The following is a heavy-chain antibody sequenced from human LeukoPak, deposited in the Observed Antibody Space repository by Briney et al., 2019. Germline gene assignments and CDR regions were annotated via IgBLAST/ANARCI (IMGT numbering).Heavy chain of an antibody. CDR3: ARDKNSGYSSSSSI. V-gene: IGHV1-18*01. D-gene: IGHD6-13*01. Sequence: ASVKVSCKASGYTFTSYGISWVRQAPRQGLEWMGWISAYNGNTNYAQKLQGRVTMTTDTSTSTAYMELRSLRSDDTAVYYCARDKNSGYSSSSSIWGQGTMVTVSS. CDR1: GYTFTSYG. CDR2: ISAYNGNT. J-gene: IGHJ3*02.